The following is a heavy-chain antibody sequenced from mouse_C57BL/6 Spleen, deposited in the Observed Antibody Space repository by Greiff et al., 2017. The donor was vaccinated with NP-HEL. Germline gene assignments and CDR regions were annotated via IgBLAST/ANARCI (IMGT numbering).Heavy chain of an antibody. CDR2: IDPETGGT. V-gene: IGHV1-15*01. CDR1: GYTFTDYE. J-gene: IGHJ2*01. CDR3: TRKYYGNYMDY. D-gene: IGHD2-1*01. Sequence: VQLQQSGAELVRPGASVTLSCKASGYTFTDYEMHWVKQTPVHGLEWIGAIDPETGGTAYNQKFKGKAILTADKSSSTAYMELRSLTSEDSAVYYCTRKYYGNYMDYWGQGTTLTVSS.